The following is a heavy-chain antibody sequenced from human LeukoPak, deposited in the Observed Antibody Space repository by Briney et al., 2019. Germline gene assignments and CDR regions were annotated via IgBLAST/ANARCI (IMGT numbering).Heavy chain of an antibody. CDR3: ARVLHKRNYDSSVYYGY. CDR2: IYSGGAT. D-gene: IGHD3-22*01. V-gene: IGHV3-53*01. CDR1: GFTVSGDY. J-gene: IGHJ4*02. Sequence: GGSLRLPCAVSGFTVSGDYMSWVRQAPGKGLEWVSVIYSGGATYYADSVKGRFTISRDNSKTTLYLQMNSLRVEDTAVYYCARVLHKRNYDSSVYYGYWGQGTLVTVSS.